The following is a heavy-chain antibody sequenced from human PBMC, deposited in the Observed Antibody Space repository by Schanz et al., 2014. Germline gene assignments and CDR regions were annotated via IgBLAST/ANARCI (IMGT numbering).Heavy chain of an antibody. Sequence: VQLVASGGGLVQPGGSLRLSCAASGFTFSDYYMSWIRQAPGKGLEWVSYVSSSSRTIYYADSMKGRFTVSRDNAENALYLQMNSLRAEDTGLYFCARGGSGSHYRLDYWGQGTLVTVSS. V-gene: IGHV3-11*04. CDR2: VSSSSRTI. D-gene: IGHD1-26*01. J-gene: IGHJ4*02. CDR1: GFTFSDYY. CDR3: ARGGSGSHYRLDY.